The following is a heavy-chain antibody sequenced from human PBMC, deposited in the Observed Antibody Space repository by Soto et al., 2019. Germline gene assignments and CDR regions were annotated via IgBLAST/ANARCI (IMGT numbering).Heavy chain of an antibody. D-gene: IGHD3-3*01. CDR3: ARDQVVDTIFGVVIMRQTNPENMDV. CDR1: GYTFTSYG. CDR2: ISAYNGNT. Sequence: QVQLVQSGAEVKKPGASVKVSCKASGYTFTSYGISWVRQAPGQGLEWMGWISAYNGNTNYAQKLQGRVTMTTDTSTSTAYMELRSLRSDDTAVYYCARDQVVDTIFGVVIMRQTNPENMDVWGKGTTVTVSS. J-gene: IGHJ6*03. V-gene: IGHV1-18*01.